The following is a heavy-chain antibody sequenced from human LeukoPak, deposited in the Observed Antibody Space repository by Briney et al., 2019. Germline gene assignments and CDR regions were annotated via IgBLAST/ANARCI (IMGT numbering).Heavy chain of an antibody. J-gene: IGHJ5*02. CDR2: IYSGGDT. D-gene: IGHD1-26*01. CDR1: GFTFSSYA. V-gene: IGHV3-53*01. Sequence: GASLRLSCAASGFTFSSYAMSWVRQAPGKGLEWVSVIYSGGDTYYADSVKGRFTISRDNSKNTLYLQMNSLRAEDTAVYYCARNNGGREVVGDWFDPWGQGTLVTVSS. CDR3: ARNNGGREVVGDWFDP.